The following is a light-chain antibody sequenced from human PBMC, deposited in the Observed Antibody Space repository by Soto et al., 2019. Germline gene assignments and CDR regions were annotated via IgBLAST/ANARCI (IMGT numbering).Light chain of an antibody. Sequence: EIAMTRSPATPSVSLGERATLSCRASQGVSGNLAWYQQTPGQAPRLLIYGASTRATGITARVSGSGSWTELTLTISSLKSEDFSVYYCQQYNNWPRTFGQGTKVDI. V-gene: IGKV3-15*01. CDR1: QGVSGN. CDR2: GAS. J-gene: IGKJ1*01. CDR3: QQYNNWPRT.